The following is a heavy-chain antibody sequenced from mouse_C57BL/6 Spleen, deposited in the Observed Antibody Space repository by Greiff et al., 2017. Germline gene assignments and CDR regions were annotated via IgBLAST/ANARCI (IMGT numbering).Heavy chain of an antibody. V-gene: IGHV1-72*01. CDR1: GYTFTSYW. CDR2: IDPNSGGT. CDR3: ARSDYYGSSYWYYAMDY. Sequence: QVQLQQPGAELVKPGASVKLSCKASGYTFTSYWRPWVKQGPGRGLGWIGRIDPNSGGTKYNEKFKSKATLTVDKPSSTAYMQLSSLTSEDSAVYYCARSDYYGSSYWYYAMDYWGQGTSVTVSS. J-gene: IGHJ4*01. D-gene: IGHD1-1*01.